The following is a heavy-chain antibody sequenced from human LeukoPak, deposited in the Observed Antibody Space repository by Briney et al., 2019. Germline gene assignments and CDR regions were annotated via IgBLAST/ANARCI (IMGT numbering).Heavy chain of an antibody. Sequence: SETLSLTCAVYGGSFSGYYWSWIRQPPGKGLEWIGDINPSGGTNYNPSLKSRVTISVDTSKNQFSLKLSSVTAADTAVYYCARHKLTTSSSDAFDIWGQGTMVTVSS. D-gene: IGHD6-6*01. CDR3: ARHKLTTSSSDAFDI. CDR1: GGSFSGYY. CDR2: INPSGGT. J-gene: IGHJ3*02. V-gene: IGHV4-34*01.